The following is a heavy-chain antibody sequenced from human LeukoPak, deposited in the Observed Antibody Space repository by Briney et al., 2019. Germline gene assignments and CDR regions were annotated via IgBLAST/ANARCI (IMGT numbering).Heavy chain of an antibody. D-gene: IGHD4-17*01. CDR3: ARGTTVTPSDPVGYFDL. CDR2: INSDGSST. CDR1: GFTFSSYW. Sequence: PGGSLRLSCAASGFTFSSYWMHWVRQAPGKGLVWVSRINSDGSSTSYADSVKGRFTISRDNAKNTLYLQMNSLRAEDTAVYYCARGTTVTPSDPVGYFDLWGRGTLVTVSS. V-gene: IGHV3-74*01. J-gene: IGHJ2*01.